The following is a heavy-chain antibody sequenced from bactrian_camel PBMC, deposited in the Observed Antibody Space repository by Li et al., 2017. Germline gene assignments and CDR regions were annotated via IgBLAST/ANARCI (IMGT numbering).Heavy chain of an antibody. D-gene: IGHD5*01. CDR2: IWNDRDST. Sequence: DVQLVESGGGSVQAGESLRLSCVASGYTGGNDCMGWFRQVPGKEREGVAAIWNDRDSTYYADYRDSVKGRFTISVDNAKNTLYLQINSLKPEDSATYYCAAGQGVGWCLDVIRVGAEPDFDYWGHGTQVTVS. V-gene: IGHV3S40*01. CDR1: GYTGGNDC. CDR3: AAGQGVGWCLDVIRVGAEPDFDY. J-gene: IGHJ6*01.